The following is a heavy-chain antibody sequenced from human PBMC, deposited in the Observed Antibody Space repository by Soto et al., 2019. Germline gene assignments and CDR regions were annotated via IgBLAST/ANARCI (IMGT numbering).Heavy chain of an antibody. J-gene: IGHJ4*02. D-gene: IGHD2-21*01. CDR3: AKVFGEVPRRYYFDY. CDR1: GFSFSSYG. V-gene: IGHV3-30*18. CDR2: ISYDGSNK. Sequence: QVQMVESGGGVVQPGRCLRHSCAASGFSFSSYGMHWVRQARGKGVEWVAVISYDGSNKYYADSVKGRFTISRDNSKNTLYLQMNSLRAEDTAVYYCAKVFGEVPRRYYFDYWGQGTLVTVSS.